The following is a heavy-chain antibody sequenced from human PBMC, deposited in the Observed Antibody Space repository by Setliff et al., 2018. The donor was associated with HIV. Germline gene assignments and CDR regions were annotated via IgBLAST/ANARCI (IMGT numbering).Heavy chain of an antibody. D-gene: IGHD6-6*01. CDR3: ARGGYIAARFYYFDY. Sequence: SETLSLTCTLSGGSVSSSGYYWGWLRQPPGQGPEWIGSVYYTGSTYYSLSLNSRVTISVDTSKNQFSLKLSSVTAADTAVCYCARGGYIAARFYYFDYWGQGLLVTVSS. J-gene: IGHJ4*02. V-gene: IGHV4-39*07. CDR2: VYYTGST. CDR1: GGSVSSSGYY.